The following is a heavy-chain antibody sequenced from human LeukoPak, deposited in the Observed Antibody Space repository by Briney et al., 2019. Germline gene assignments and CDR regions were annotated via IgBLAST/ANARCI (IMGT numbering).Heavy chain of an antibody. D-gene: IGHD2-21*01. CDR3: ARVVVGQQHRSNWFDP. J-gene: IGHJ5*02. V-gene: IGHV1-18*01. CDR2: ISAYNGNT. Sequence: GASVKVSCKASGYTFTSYGISWVRQAPGQGLEWMGWISAYNGNTNYAQKLQGRVTMTTDTSTSTAYMELRSLRSDDKAVYYCARVVVGQQHRSNWFDPWGQGTLVTVSS. CDR1: GYTFTSYG.